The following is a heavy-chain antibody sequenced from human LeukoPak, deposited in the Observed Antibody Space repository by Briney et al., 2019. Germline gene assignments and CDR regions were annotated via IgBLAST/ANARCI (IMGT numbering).Heavy chain of an antibody. CDR3: ARDRSGYGYSQYFNM. D-gene: IGHD5-12*01. Sequence: SETLSLTCTVSGGSIGTSSYYWGWIRQPPGQRLEWIGSIFYSGSTYYNPSLKSRVSISVDMSKNQFSLKLSSVTAADTAVYYCARDRSGYGYSQYFNMWGQGTMVTVSP. CDR2: IFYSGST. J-gene: IGHJ3*02. CDR1: GGSIGTSSYY. V-gene: IGHV4-39*07.